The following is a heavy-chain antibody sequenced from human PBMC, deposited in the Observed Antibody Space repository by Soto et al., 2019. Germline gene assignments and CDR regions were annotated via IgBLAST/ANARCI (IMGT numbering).Heavy chain of an antibody. D-gene: IGHD6-13*01. CDR3: ASLAAASPYYYGMDV. CDR2: IIPIFGTA. V-gene: IGHV1-69*13. J-gene: IGHJ6*02. Sequence: SVKVSCKASGGTFSSYAISWVRQAPGQGLEWMGGIIPIFGTANYAQKFQGRVTITADESTSTAYMELSSLRSEDTAVYYCASLAAASPYYYGMDVWGQGTTVTVSS. CDR1: GGTFSSYA.